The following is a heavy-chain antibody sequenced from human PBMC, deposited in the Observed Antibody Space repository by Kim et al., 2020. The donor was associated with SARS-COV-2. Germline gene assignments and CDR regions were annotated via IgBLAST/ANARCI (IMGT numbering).Heavy chain of an antibody. CDR2: IWYDGSNK. J-gene: IGHJ6*02. CDR1: GFTFSSYG. V-gene: IGHV3-33*01. Sequence: GGSLRLSCAASGFTFSSYGMHWVRQAPGKGLEWVAVIWYDGSNKYYADSVKGRFTISRDNSKNTLYLQMNSLGAEDTAVYYCARESNGYYYGMDVWGQGTTVTVSS. CDR3: ARESNGYYYGMDV. D-gene: IGHD2-21*01.